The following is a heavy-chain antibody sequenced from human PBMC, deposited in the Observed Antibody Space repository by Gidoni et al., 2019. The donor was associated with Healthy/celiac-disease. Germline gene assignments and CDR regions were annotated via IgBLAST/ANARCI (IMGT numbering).Heavy chain of an antibody. D-gene: IGHD3-22*01. J-gene: IGHJ3*02. CDR2: IYYSGST. CDR3: ARVPRDIDYYDSSGYQGDAFDI. Sequence: QVQLQESGPGLVKPSQTLSLPCTVSGGSISSGDYYWSWIRQPPVKGLEWIGYIYYSGSTYYNPSLKNRVTISVDTSKNQFSLKLSSVTAADTAVYYCARVPRDIDYYDSSGYQGDAFDIWGQGTMVTVSS. V-gene: IGHV4-30-4*01. CDR1: GGSISSGDYY.